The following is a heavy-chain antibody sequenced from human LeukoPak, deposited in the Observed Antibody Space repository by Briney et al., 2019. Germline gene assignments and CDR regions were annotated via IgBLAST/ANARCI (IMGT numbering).Heavy chain of an antibody. Sequence: PSETLSLTCTVYGGSFSGYYWSWIRQPPGKGLEWIGEINHSGSTNYNPSLKSRVTISVATSKNQFSLKLSSVTAADTAVYYCARLRGYSYGGRAPHYFDYWGQGTLVTVSS. CDR2: INHSGST. J-gene: IGHJ4*02. CDR3: ARLRGYSYGGRAPHYFDY. CDR1: GGSFSGYY. V-gene: IGHV4-34*01. D-gene: IGHD5-18*01.